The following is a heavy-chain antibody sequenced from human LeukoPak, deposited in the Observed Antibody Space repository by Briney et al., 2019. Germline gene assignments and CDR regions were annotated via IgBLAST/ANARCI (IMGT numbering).Heavy chain of an antibody. CDR1: GGSISSYY. CDR2: IYYSGST. Sequence: SETLSLTCTVSGGSISSYYWSWIRQPPGKGLEWIGYIYYSGSTNYNPSLKSRVTISVDTSKNQFSLKLSSVTAADTAVYYCARVMEGCCSGGSCRAEYFQHWGQGTLVTVSS. D-gene: IGHD2-15*01. V-gene: IGHV4-59*12. CDR3: ARVMEGCCSGGSCRAEYFQH. J-gene: IGHJ1*01.